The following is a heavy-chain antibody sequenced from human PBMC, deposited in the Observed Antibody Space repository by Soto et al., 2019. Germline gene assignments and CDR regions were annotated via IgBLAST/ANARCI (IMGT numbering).Heavy chain of an antibody. J-gene: IGHJ4*02. Sequence: QITLKESGPPLVKPTQPLTLTCTFSGFSLSTSGEAVAWIRQPPGKALEWLGIIYWDDDKRYSPLLNRRLTLTKDASQNHVFLMTTDMDPAVTATYYCAHTEAGTSGRDLDYWGQGTRVTVSS. CDR2: IYWDDDK. CDR1: GFSLSTSGEA. V-gene: IGHV2-5*02. D-gene: IGHD3-10*01. CDR3: AHTEAGTSGRDLDY.